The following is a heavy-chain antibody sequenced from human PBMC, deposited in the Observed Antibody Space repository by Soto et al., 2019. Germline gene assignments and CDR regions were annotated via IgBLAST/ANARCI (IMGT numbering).Heavy chain of an antibody. Sequence: ASVKVSCKASGDTFASFGFSWARQAPGQGLEWLGWISAYNGNTHYAQKVRDRVTLTTDTSTNTAYMELRSLTSDDTAVYYCARDQESITDRILQYWGQGTRVTVSS. CDR1: GDTFASFG. V-gene: IGHV1-18*01. CDR3: ARDQESITDRILQY. J-gene: IGHJ4*02. D-gene: IGHD3-10*01. CDR2: ISAYNGNT.